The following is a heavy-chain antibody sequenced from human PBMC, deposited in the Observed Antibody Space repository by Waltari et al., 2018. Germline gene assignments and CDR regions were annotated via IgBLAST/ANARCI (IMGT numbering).Heavy chain of an antibody. D-gene: IGHD3-10*01. CDR2: IIPIFGTA. Sequence: SSYAISWVRQAPGQGLEWMGGIIPIFGTANYAQKFQGRVTITTDESTSTAYMELSSLRSEDTAVYYCARSPSYYGSGFGFNRLDYWGQGTLVTVSS. J-gene: IGHJ4*02. V-gene: IGHV1-69*05. CDR3: ARSPSYYGSGFGFNRLDY. CDR1: SSYA.